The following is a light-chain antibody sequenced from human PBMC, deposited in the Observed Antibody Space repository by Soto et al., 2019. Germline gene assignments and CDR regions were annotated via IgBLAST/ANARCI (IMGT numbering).Light chain of an antibody. J-gene: IGLJ1*01. Sequence: QSVLTQPASVSGSPGQSITISCTGTSSDVGGYNYVSWYQQHPGKAPKFMIYDVSNRPSGVSNRFSGPESGNTASLTISGLQAEDEADYYCSSYTTSNTRQIVLGTGTKVTVL. V-gene: IGLV2-14*01. CDR1: SSDVGGYNY. CDR3: SSYTTSNTRQIV. CDR2: DVS.